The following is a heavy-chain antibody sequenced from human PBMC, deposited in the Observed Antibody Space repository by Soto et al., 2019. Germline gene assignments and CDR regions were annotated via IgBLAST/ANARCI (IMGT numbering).Heavy chain of an antibody. CDR2: IYYSGST. J-gene: IGHJ5*02. Sequence: TSETLSLTCTVSGGSITSSSYYWGWIRQPPGKGLEWIGSIYYSGSTHYNPSLKSRVTISVDTSKNQFSLKLSSVTAADTAVYYCARHQSHSSSYVDPWGQGTLVTVSS. D-gene: IGHD6-13*01. CDR1: GGSITSSSYY. CDR3: ARHQSHSSSYVDP. V-gene: IGHV4-39*01.